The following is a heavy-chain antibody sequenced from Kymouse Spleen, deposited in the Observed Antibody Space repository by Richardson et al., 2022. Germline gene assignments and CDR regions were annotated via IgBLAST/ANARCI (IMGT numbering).Heavy chain of an antibody. D-gene: IGHD3-10*01. J-gene: IGHJ6*02. CDR1: GFTFSSYD. V-gene: IGHV3-13*01. Sequence: EVQLVESGGGLVQPGGSLRLSCAASGFTFSSYDMHWVRQATGKGLEWVSAIGTAGDTYYPGSVKGRFTISRENAKNSLYLQMNSLRAGDTAVYYCARDCQLLWFGEFIPFTTTTVWTSGAKGPRSPSPQ. CDR2: IGTAGDT. CDR3: ARDCQLLWFGEFIPFTTTTVWTS.